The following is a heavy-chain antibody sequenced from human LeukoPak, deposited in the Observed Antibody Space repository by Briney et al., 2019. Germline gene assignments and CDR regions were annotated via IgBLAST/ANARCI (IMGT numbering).Heavy chain of an antibody. V-gene: IGHV3-48*01. D-gene: IGHD3-22*01. CDR2: ISSSSSTI. J-gene: IGHJ4*02. CDR3: ARHVVAVGFDY. Sequence: GGSLRLSCAASGFTFDDYGMNWVRQAPGKGLEWVSYISSSSSTIYYADSVKGRFTISRDNAKNSLYLQMNSLRAEDTAVYYCARHVVAVGFDYWGQGTLVTVSS. CDR1: GFTFDDYG.